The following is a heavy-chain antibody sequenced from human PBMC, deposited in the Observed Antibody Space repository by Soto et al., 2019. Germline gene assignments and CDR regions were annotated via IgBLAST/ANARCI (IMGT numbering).Heavy chain of an antibody. D-gene: IGHD3-10*01. CDR3: ASDPVRTEKYGMDV. V-gene: IGHV1-69*12. CDR2: IIPIFGTA. CDR1: GGTFSSYA. J-gene: IGHJ6*02. Sequence: QVQLVQSGAEVKKPGSSVKVSCKASGGTFSSYAIRWVRQAPGQGLEWMGGIIPIFGTANYAKKFQGRVTITADESTSTAYRELSSLRSEDTAVYYCASDPVRTEKYGMDVWGQVTTVTVSS.